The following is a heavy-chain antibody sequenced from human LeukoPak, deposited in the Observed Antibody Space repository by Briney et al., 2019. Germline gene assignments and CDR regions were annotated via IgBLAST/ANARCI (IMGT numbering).Heavy chain of an antibody. J-gene: IGHJ4*02. CDR2: IRNKGNSYAT. Sequence: GGSLKLSCATSGFTFSGSAMHWVRQASGEGLEWIGRIRNKGNSYATVYAASVKGRFIISRDDSKNTAYLQMNSLKTEDTAMYYCTRHAAGGDTGGYPSDYWGQGTLVTVSS. CDR3: TRHAAGGDTGGYPSDY. V-gene: IGHV3-73*01. CDR1: GFTFSGSA. D-gene: IGHD2-8*02.